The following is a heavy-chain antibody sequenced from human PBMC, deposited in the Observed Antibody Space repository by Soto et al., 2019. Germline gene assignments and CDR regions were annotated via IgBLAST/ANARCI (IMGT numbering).Heavy chain of an antibody. CDR2: ASAYNRNT. V-gene: IGHV1-18*01. CDR3: ARERQWEPLLY. J-gene: IGHJ4*02. Sequence: QVRLVQSGAEVKRPGASVRVSCKASGYTFTNCGITWVRQVPGQGLEWMGWASAYNRNTNYAQKFEDRVIMTTDTSTGTAHMELRSLRYDDTALYFCARERQWEPLLYWGQGTLVTVSS. D-gene: IGHD1-26*01. CDR1: GYTFTNCG.